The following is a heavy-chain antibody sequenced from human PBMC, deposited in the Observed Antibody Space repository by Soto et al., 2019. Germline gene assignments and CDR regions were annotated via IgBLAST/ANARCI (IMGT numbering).Heavy chain of an antibody. V-gene: IGHV6-1*01. CDR2: TYYRSKWYN. J-gene: IGHJ4*02. Sequence: PSQTLSLTCDISGDSVSSNSAAWNWIRQSPSRGLEWLGRTYYRSKWYNDYAVSVTSRITINPDTSKNQFSLQLNSVTPEDTAVYYCARDEHCSEGSCYNLAHYWGQGTLVTVST. D-gene: IGHD2-15*01. CDR3: ARDEHCSEGSCYNLAHY. CDR1: GDSVSSNSAA.